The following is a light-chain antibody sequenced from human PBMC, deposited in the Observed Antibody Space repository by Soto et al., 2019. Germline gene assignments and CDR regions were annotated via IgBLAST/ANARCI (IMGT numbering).Light chain of an antibody. V-gene: IGLV2-14*01. J-gene: IGLJ2*01. CDR1: SSDLDGYNY. CDR2: DVS. CDR3: SSFTISRNTVI. Sequence: QSALTQPASVSGSPGQSITISCTGTSSDLDGYNYVSWYQYHPGKSPKLMIYDVSNRPSGISNRFSGSKSGNTAPLTISGRQTEDEAVYYCSSFTISRNTVIFGGGTKVTVL.